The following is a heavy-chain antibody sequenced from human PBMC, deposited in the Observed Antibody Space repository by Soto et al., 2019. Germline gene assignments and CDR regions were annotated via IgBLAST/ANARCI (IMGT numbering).Heavy chain of an antibody. J-gene: IGHJ6*02. CDR2: ISSSCSYI. CDR1: GFTFSSYS. CDR3: ARSQLGGYCSGGIEYLAFRVLLWCYGIDV. D-gene: IGHD2-15*01. Sequence: PGGSLRLSCAASGFTFSSYSMNWVRQAPGKGLEWVSSISSSCSYIYYADSVKGRFTISRDNAKNSLYLQMNSLRAEDTAVYYCARSQLGGYCSGGIEYLAFRVLLWCYGIDVWGLVPTLTVSS. V-gene: IGHV3-21*01.